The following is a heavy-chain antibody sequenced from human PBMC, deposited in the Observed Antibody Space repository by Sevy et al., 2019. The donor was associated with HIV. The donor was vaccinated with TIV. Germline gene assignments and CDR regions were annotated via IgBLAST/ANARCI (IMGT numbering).Heavy chain of an antibody. CDR1: GFTFNNYW. Sequence: GGSLRLSCAASGFTFNNYWMTWVRQAPGKGLEWVANIKQDGSDKYYMESVKGRFNISRDNTKNSLYLQLNSLRAEDTAVYYCARSCDYWGQMSYWGQGTLVTVSS. D-gene: IGHD7-27*01. CDR3: ARSCDYWGQMSY. CDR2: IKQDGSDK. V-gene: IGHV3-7*03. J-gene: IGHJ4*02.